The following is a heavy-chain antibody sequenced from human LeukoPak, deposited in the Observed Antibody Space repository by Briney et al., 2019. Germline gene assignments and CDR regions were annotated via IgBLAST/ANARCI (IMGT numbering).Heavy chain of an antibody. CDR2: VSYTGRT. D-gene: IGHD2-21*01. CDR3: ARLLDNDIGGDPDTFDV. V-gene: IGHV4-59*11. Sequence: LETLSLTCTVSGGSLSGHYWSWIRQPPGKRLEWIGYVSYTGRTKYNPSLQSRVTISIDMSKSQFSLKLTSVTSADTAVYSCARLLDNDIGGDPDTFDVWGQGTTVIVSS. CDR1: GGSLSGHY. J-gene: IGHJ3*01.